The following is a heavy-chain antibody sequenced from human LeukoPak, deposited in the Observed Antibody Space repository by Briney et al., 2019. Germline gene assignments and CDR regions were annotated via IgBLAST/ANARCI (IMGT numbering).Heavy chain of an antibody. J-gene: IGHJ6*02. CDR2: INHSGST. D-gene: IGHD3-10*01. Sequence: SETLSLTCAVYGGSFSGYYWSWIRQPPGKGLEWIGEINHSGSTNYNPSLKSRVTISVDTSKNQFSLKLSSVTAADTAVYYCARVRGWGFGEFFPYYYYYGMDVRGQGTTVTVSS. CDR1: GGSFSGYY. V-gene: IGHV4-34*01. CDR3: ARVRGWGFGEFFPYYYYYGMDV.